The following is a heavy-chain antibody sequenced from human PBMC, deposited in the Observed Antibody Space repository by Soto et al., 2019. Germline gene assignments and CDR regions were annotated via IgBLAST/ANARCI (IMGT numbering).Heavy chain of an antibody. CDR2: IDPSDSQT. D-gene: IGHD5-12*01. Sequence: GESLKISCKGSGYSFAGYWITWVRQKPGKGLEWMGRIDPSDSQTYYSPSFRGHVTISVTKSITTVFLQWSSLRASDTAMYYCTRQIYDTDSGAKIRDYFDSWGQGTPVTVSS. CDR3: TRQIYDTDSGAKIRDYFDS. V-gene: IGHV5-10-1*01. CDR1: GYSFAGYW. J-gene: IGHJ4*02.